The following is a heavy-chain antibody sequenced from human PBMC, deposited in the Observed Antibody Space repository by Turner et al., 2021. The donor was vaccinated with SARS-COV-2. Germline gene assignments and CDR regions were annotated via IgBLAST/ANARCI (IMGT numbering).Heavy chain of an antibody. D-gene: IGHD3-10*01. CDR3: AREVSGSSNTGVYFDY. CDR1: GFTVSSNY. Sequence: ELQLVESGGGLVQPGGSLRLSCDASGFTVSSNYMSWVRQAPGKGLEWVSVIYSGGSTFYADSVKGRFTISRDNSKNTLYLQMNSLRAEDTAVYYCAREVSGSSNTGVYFDYWGQGTLVTVSS. J-gene: IGHJ4*02. CDR2: IYSGGST. V-gene: IGHV3-66*01.